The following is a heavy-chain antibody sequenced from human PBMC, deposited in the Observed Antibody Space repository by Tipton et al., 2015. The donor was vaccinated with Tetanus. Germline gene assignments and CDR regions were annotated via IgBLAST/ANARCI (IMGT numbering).Heavy chain of an antibody. CDR2: IYYSGST. V-gene: IGHV4-59*01. Sequence: TLSLTCTVSGGSISSYYWSWIRQPPGKGLEWIGYIYYSGSTNYNPSLKSRVTISVDTSKNQFSLKLSSVTAADTAVYYCARGLGVPPTNWFDPWGQGTLVTVSS. D-gene: IGHD3-10*01. CDR3: ARGLGVPPTNWFDP. J-gene: IGHJ5*02. CDR1: GGSISSYY.